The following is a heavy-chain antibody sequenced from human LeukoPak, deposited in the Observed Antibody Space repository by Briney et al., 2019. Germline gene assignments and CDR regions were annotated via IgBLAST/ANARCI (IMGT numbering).Heavy chain of an antibody. V-gene: IGHV4-34*01. Sequence: SETLSLTCAVYGGSFSGYYWSWIRQPPGKGLEWIGEINHSGSTNYNPSLKSRVTISVDTSKNQFSLKLSSVTAADTAVYYCARITVTSGYYYYMDVWGKGTTVTVSS. CDR2: INHSGST. CDR1: GGSFSGYY. J-gene: IGHJ6*03. CDR3: ARITVTSGYYYYMDV. D-gene: IGHD4-17*01.